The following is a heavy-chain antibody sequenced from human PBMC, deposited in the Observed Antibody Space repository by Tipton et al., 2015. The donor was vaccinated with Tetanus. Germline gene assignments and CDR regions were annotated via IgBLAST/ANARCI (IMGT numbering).Heavy chain of an antibody. J-gene: IGHJ4*01. CDR3: ARGTDAYKCGNY. CDR2: IYYTGST. D-gene: IGHD5-24*01. CDR1: GASSTSGDYY. V-gene: IGHV4-39*07. Sequence: TLSLTCTVSGASSTSGDYYWAWIRQPPGKGPEWIGSIYYTGSTYYNPSLKSRVTISVDTSKNQFSLKLNSVTAADSALYFCARGTDAYKCGNYWGQGTLVTVSS.